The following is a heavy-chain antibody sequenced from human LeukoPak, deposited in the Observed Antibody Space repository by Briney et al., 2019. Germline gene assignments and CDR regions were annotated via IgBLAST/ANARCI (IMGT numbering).Heavy chain of an antibody. V-gene: IGHV3-7*01. J-gene: IGHJ4*02. CDR3: ARARSPQYYYDSSGYLDY. CDR2: IKQDGSEK. Sequence: AGGSLRLSCAASGFTFRSYAMTWVRQAPGKGLEWVANIKQDGSEKYYVDSVKGRFTISRDNAKNSLYLQMNSLRAEDTAVYYCARARSPQYYYDSSGYLDYWGQGTLVTVSS. D-gene: IGHD3-22*01. CDR1: GFTFRSYA.